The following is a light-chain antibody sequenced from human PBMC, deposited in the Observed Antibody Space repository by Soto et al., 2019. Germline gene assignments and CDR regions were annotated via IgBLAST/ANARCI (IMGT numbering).Light chain of an antibody. CDR1: SSDIGGYDY. CDR2: RVT. V-gene: IGLV2-14*01. Sequence: QSVLTQPASVSGSPGQSITISCTGTSSDIGGYDYVSWFQQHPGKAPKLIISRVTNRPSGVSNRFSGSKSGNTASLTISGLQAGDEADYFCSSYTSSTTWVFGGGTKVTVL. J-gene: IGLJ3*02. CDR3: SSYTSSTTWV.